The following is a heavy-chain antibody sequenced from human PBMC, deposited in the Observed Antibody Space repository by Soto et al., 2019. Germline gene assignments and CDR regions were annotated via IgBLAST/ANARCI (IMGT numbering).Heavy chain of an antibody. CDR1: GYTFTSYA. CDR2: INAGNGNT. D-gene: IGHD1-26*01. Sequence: GASVKVSCKASGYTFTSYAMHWVRQAPGQRLEWMGWINAGNGNTKYSQKFQGRVTMTRDTSTSTVYMELSSLRSEDTAVYYCARVASGAENYAFDRWGQGTMVTVAS. CDR3: ARVASGAENYAFDR. J-gene: IGHJ3*02. V-gene: IGHV1-3*01.